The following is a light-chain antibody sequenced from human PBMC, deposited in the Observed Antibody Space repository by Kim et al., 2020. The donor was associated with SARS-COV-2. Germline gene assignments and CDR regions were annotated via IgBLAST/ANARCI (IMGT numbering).Light chain of an antibody. V-gene: IGLV2-11*01. Sequence: QSALTQPRSVSGSPGQSVTISCTGTSSDVGGYNFVSWYQQHPGKAPKLMIYDVIERPSGVPDRFSGSKSGNTASLTISRLQAEDEADYYCCSYAGNYVYVFGTGTTVTVL. J-gene: IGLJ1*01. CDR1: SSDVGGYNF. CDR2: DVI. CDR3: CSYAGNYVYV.